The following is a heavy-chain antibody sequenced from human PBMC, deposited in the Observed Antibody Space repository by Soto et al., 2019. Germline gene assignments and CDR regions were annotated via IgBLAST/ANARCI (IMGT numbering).Heavy chain of an antibody. CDR1: GGTFSSYA. J-gene: IGHJ6*02. Sequence: SVKVSCKASGGTFSSYAISWVRQAPGQGLEWMGGIIPIFGTANYAQKFQGRVTITADESTSTAYMELSSLRSEDTAVYYCARVVPAAMGYYYGMDVWGQGTTVTVSS. V-gene: IGHV1-69*13. D-gene: IGHD2-2*01. CDR2: IIPIFGTA. CDR3: ARVVPAAMGYYYGMDV.